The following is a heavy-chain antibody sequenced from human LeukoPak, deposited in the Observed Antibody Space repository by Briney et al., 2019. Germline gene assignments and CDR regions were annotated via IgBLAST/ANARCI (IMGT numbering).Heavy chain of an antibody. D-gene: IGHD3-22*01. V-gene: IGHV3-23*01. Sequence: PGGSLRLSCAASGVTFSSYTMSWVRQAPGKGLEWVSTISGSGTSTYYADSVKGWFTISRDNSKNTVFLQMNSLRAEDTAIYYCAHIALWLLPHDYWGQGTLVTVSS. CDR3: AHIALWLLPHDY. CDR2: ISGSGTST. CDR1: GVTFSSYT. J-gene: IGHJ4*02.